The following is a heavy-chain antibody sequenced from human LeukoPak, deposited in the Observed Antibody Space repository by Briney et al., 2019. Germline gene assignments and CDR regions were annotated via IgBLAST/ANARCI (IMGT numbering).Heavy chain of an antibody. J-gene: IGHJ5*02. V-gene: IGHV3-64D*06. CDR2: ISINGGST. D-gene: IGHD5-12*01. Sequence: GGSLRRSGSASGTAFRTYAMHWVRQPPGKGLYYVSAISINGGSTYYADSVRGRFTISRDNSKNTLYLQMSSLRPDDTAVYYCVRTYDENPLGWFDPWGQGTLVTVSS. CDR3: VRTYDENPLGWFDP. CDR1: GTAFRTYA.